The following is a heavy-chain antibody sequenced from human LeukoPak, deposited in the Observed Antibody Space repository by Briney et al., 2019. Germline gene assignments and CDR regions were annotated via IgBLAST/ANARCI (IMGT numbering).Heavy chain of an antibody. D-gene: IGHD3-10*01. J-gene: IGHJ3*02. CDR3: AKDLALLWFGESLFGAFDI. CDR2: ISYDGSNK. Sequence: PGGSLRLSCAASGFTFSSYGMHWVRQAPGKGLEWVAVISYDGSNKYYADSVKGRFTISRDNSKNTLYLQMNSLRAEDTAVYYCAKDLALLWFGESLFGAFDIWGQGTMVTVSS. V-gene: IGHV3-30*18. CDR1: GFTFSSYG.